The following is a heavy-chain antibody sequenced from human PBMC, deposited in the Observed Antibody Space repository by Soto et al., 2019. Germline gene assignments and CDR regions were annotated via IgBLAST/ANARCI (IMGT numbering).Heavy chain of an antibody. CDR2: FNPHSGGA. V-gene: IGHV1-2*04. CDR3: ARDQGYCSGGSCYSFDY. Sequence: GASVKVSCKASGYSFTDYYIQWVRQAPGQGLEWMGWFNPHSGGANYAQKFQDWVTMTGDTPISTAYMELSSLRSEDTAVYYCARDQGYCSGGSCYSFDYWG. CDR1: GYSFTDYY. J-gene: IGHJ4*01. D-gene: IGHD2-15*01.